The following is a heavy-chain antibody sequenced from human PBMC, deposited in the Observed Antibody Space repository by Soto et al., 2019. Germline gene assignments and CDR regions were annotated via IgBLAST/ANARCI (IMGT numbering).Heavy chain of an antibody. Sequence: PGGSLRLSCAASGFTFSSYSMNWVRQAPGKGLEWVSSISSSSSYIYYADSVKGRFTISRDNAKNSLYLQMNSLRAEDTAVYYCARNQLGYDAFDIWGQGTMVTVSS. D-gene: IGHD6-6*01. J-gene: IGHJ3*02. CDR3: ARNQLGYDAFDI. V-gene: IGHV3-21*01. CDR2: ISSSSSYI. CDR1: GFTFSSYS.